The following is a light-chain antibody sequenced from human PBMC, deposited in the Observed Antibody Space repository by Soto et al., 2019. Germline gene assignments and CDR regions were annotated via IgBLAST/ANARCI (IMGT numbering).Light chain of an antibody. V-gene: IGKV3-15*01. J-gene: IGKJ2*02. CDR1: QILSSN. CDR2: GAS. Sequence: EIVMTQSPATLSVSPGERATLSCRASQILSSNLAWYQQKPGQAPRLLIYGASTRATGIPARFSGSGSGTEFTLTISSLQTEDFAVYYCHQYNHWPSTFGRGTKVEIK. CDR3: HQYNHWPST.